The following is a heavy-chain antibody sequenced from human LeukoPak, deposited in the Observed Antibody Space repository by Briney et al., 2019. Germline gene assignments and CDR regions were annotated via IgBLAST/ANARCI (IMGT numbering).Heavy chain of an antibody. J-gene: IGHJ4*02. D-gene: IGHD3-3*02. CDR2: RKQGGSEK. Sequence: GGSLRLSCVASGFTFITYLMSWVRQAPGKGLVWVANRKQGGSEKYDVDSVKGRFTISRYNGKHSLYLQMNSLRAEDTAVYYCASRAHFWSGPGGWGQGTLVTVSS. V-gene: IGHV3-7*01. CDR3: ASRAHFWSGPGG. CDR1: GFTFITYL.